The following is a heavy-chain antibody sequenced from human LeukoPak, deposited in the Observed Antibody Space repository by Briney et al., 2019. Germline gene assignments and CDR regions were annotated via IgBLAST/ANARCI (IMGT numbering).Heavy chain of an antibody. J-gene: IGHJ5*02. D-gene: IGHD5/OR15-5a*01. CDR3: ARGVAGVYSWFDP. CDR1: GYRFTDYS. V-gene: IGHV1-2*02. CDR2: IKPNGGDA. Sequence: ASVKVSCKASGYRFTDYSIHWVRQAPGQGLECMGWIKPNGGDATYAQKFQGRVAMTRDTSINTAYMELSRLRYDGTAIYYCARGVAGVYSWFDPWGQGTLVTVSS.